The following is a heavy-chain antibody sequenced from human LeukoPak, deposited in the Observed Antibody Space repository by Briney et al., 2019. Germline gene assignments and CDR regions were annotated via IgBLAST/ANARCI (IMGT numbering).Heavy chain of an antibody. D-gene: IGHD1-26*01. J-gene: IGHJ4*02. V-gene: IGHV4-4*02. CDR2: IYHSGST. CDR1: GGSISSSNW. CDR3: AKHYSGSFDY. Sequence: ASGTLSLTCAVSGGSISSSNWWSWVRQPPGKGLEWIGEIYHSGSTNYNPSLTSRVTMSVDTSKNQFSLKLSSVTAADTAVYYCAKHYSGSFDYWGQGTLVTVSS.